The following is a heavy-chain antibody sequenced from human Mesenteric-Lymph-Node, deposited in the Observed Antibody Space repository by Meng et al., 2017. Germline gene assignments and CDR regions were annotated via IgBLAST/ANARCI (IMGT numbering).Heavy chain of an antibody. V-gene: IGHV1-8*01. D-gene: IGHD3-22*01. CDR3: ARAYYYDSSGLDY. Sequence: QGQVVPAGADVKKPGASVKVSCKASGYTFTSYDINWVRQATGQGLEWMGWMNPNSGNTGYAQKFQGRVTMIRNTSISTAYMELSSLRSEDTAVYYCARAYYYDSSGLDYWGQGTLVTVSS. CDR2: MNPNSGNT. J-gene: IGHJ4*02. CDR1: GYTFTSYD.